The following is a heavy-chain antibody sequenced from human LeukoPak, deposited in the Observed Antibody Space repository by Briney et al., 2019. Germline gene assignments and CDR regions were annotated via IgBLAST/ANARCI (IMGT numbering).Heavy chain of an antibody. D-gene: IGHD3-22*01. CDR1: GGSISSGSYY. J-gene: IGHJ4*02. Sequence: SETLSLTCTVSGGSISSGSYYWSWIRQPAGKGLEWIGRIYTSGSTNYNPSLKSRVTISVDTSKNQFSLKLSSMTAADTAVYYCARFSSYYDSSGYSRYYFDYWGQGTLVTVSS. CDR2: IYTSGST. V-gene: IGHV4-61*02. CDR3: ARFSSYYDSSGYSRYYFDY.